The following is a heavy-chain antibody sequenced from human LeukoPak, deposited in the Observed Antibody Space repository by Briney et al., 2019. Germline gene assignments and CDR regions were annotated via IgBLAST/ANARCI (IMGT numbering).Heavy chain of an antibody. V-gene: IGHV4-38-2*02. CDR3: ARVYYYGSGSSGRFDY. Sequence: SETLSLTCTVSGYSISSGYYWGWIRQPPGKGLEWIGSIYHSGSTYYNPSLKSRVTISVDTSKNQFSLKLSSVTAADTAVYYCARVYYYGSGSSGRFDYWGQGTLVTVSS. D-gene: IGHD3-10*01. CDR1: GYSISSGYY. CDR2: IYHSGST. J-gene: IGHJ4*02.